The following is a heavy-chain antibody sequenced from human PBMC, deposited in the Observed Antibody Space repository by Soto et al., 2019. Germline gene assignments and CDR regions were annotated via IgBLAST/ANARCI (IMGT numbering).Heavy chain of an antibody. J-gene: IGHJ4*02. Sequence: QVQLVQSGAEVKKPGSSVKVSCKASGGTFSSYAISWVRQAPGQGLEWMGGIIPIFGTANYAQKFQGRVTMTADESTSTAYMELSSLRSEDTAVYYCASSSRITMVRGVILFDYWGQGTLVTVSS. CDR2: IIPIFGTA. CDR1: GGTFSSYA. V-gene: IGHV1-69*12. D-gene: IGHD3-10*01. CDR3: ASSSRITMVRGVILFDY.